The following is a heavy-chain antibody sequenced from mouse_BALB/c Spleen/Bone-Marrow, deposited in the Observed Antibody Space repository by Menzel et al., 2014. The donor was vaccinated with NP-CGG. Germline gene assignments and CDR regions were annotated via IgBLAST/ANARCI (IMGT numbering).Heavy chain of an antibody. J-gene: IGHJ4*01. D-gene: IGHD1-1*01. CDR2: IHYSGTT. CDR1: GYSITSGYT. CDR3: AITTVVNAMDY. Sequence: EVQLQQSGPDLVKPSQSLSLTCTVTGYSITSGYTWHWIRQIPGNTLEWMGYIHYSGTTNYNPSLKSRISITRDTSKNQFFLQLNSVTTEDTATYYCAITTVVNAMDYWGQGTSVTVSS. V-gene: IGHV3-1*02.